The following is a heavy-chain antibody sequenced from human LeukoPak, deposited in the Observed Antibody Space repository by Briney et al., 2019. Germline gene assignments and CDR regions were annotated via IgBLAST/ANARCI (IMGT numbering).Heavy chain of an antibody. J-gene: IGHJ4*02. V-gene: IGHV5-51*01. CDR3: ARHALPRRLYSGYQLADY. D-gene: IGHD5-12*01. CDR1: GYSFTSYW. Sequence: GESLKISCKGSGYSFTSYWIGWVRQMPGKGLEWMGIIYPGDSDTRYSPSFQGQVTISADKSISTAYLQWSSLKASDTAMYYCARHALPRRLYSGYQLADYWGQGTLVTVSS. CDR2: IYPGDSDT.